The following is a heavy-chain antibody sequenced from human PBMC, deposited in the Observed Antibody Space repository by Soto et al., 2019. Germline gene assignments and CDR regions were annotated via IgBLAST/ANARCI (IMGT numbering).Heavy chain of an antibody. D-gene: IGHD6-19*01. Sequence: QVQLVESGGGVVQPGRSLRLSCAASGFTFSTYAMHWVRQAPGKGLEWVAVISYDGSNKYYADSVKGRFTISRDNSKNTLYLHMNSLRAADTAVYYCARDKSLYSSGWHNRHFDYWGQGTLVTVSS. V-gene: IGHV3-30-3*01. J-gene: IGHJ4*02. CDR3: ARDKSLYSSGWHNRHFDY. CDR1: GFTFSTYA. CDR2: ISYDGSNK.